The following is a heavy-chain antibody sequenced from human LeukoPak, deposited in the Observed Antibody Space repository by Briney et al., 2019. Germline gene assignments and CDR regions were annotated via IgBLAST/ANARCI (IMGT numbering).Heavy chain of an antibody. CDR2: MNPNSSNS. CDR1: GYTFTNYD. Sequence: GAVTVSCKASGYTFTNYDVNWVRQSPGQGLEWVGRMNPNSSNSGYTQKFQGRVSLTKNTSINTLYMELNRLGSADTAVYYCARGRGVYFDRLSATSYYYYYMAVWRKGTTVSISS. J-gene: IGHJ6*03. D-gene: IGHD3-9*01. V-gene: IGHV1-8*03. CDR3: ARGRGVYFDRLSATSYYYYYMAV.